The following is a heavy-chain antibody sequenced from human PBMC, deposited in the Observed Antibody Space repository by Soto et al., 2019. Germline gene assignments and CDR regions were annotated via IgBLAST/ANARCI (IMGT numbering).Heavy chain of an antibody. CDR1: GYTFTGYY. J-gene: IGHJ6*02. V-gene: IGHV1-2*04. CDR3: ARDRGDDILTGYLRYYYYGMDV. Sequence: ASVKVSCKASGYTFTGYYMHWVRQAPGQGLEWMGWINPNSGGTNYAQKFQGWVTMTMDTSISTAYMELSRLSSDDTAVYYCARDRGDDILTGYLRYYYYGMDVWGQGTTVTVSS. CDR2: INPNSGGT. D-gene: IGHD3-9*01.